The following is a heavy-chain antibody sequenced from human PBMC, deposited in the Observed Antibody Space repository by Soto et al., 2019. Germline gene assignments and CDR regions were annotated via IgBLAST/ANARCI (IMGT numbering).Heavy chain of an antibody. CDR3: SRGILV. CDR2: ISYGGST. J-gene: IGHJ4*02. CDR1: GGSINSGGYC. Sequence: QVQLQESGPGLVKPSQTLSLTCTVSGGSINSGGYCWSWIRQHPGKGLDWIGCISYGGSTSYNPSLKSRVTISVDTSKNQFSLKLTAVTAADTAVYYCSRGILVWGQGALITVSS. D-gene: IGHD5-18*01. V-gene: IGHV4-31*03.